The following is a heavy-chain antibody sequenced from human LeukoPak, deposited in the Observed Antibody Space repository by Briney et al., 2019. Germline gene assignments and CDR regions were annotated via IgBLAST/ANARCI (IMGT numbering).Heavy chain of an antibody. Sequence: RTSETLSLTCSVSGFSISGGYFWGWIRQPPGKGLEWIGIIFHSGYTQYNPSFKSRVTVSVDTSKNQFSLRLSSVTAADTAMYYCARVWGLSSHTWFDPWGQGTLVTVSS. CDR2: IFHSGYT. CDR1: GFSISGGYF. CDR3: ARVWGLSSHTWFDP. J-gene: IGHJ5*02. D-gene: IGHD3-16*01. V-gene: IGHV4-38-2*02.